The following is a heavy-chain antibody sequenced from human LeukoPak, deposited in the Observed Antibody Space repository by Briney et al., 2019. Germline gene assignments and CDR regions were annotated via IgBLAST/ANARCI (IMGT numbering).Heavy chain of an antibody. D-gene: IGHD2-2*01. CDR1: GGTFSSYA. J-gene: IGHJ6*02. CDR2: IIPILGIA. V-gene: IGHV1-69*04. Sequence: SVKVSCKASGGTFSSYAISWVRQAPGQGLEWMGRIIPILGIANYAQKFQGRVTITADKSTSTAYMELSSLRSEDTAVYYCAREVLVPAAPYGMDVWGQGTTVTVSS. CDR3: AREVLVPAAPYGMDV.